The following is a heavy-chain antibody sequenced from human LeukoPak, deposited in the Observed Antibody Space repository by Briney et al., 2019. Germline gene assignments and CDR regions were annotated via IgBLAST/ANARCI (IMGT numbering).Heavy chain of an antibody. V-gene: IGHV3-30*02. Sequence: QSGGSLRLSCAASGFTFSSYGMHWVRQAPGKGLEWVAFIRYDGSNKYYADSVKGRFTISRDNSKNTLYLQMNSLRAEDTAVYYCAKDRYGSGNWFDPWGQGTLVTVSS. D-gene: IGHD3-10*01. J-gene: IGHJ5*02. CDR1: GFTFSSYG. CDR2: IRYDGSNK. CDR3: AKDRYGSGNWFDP.